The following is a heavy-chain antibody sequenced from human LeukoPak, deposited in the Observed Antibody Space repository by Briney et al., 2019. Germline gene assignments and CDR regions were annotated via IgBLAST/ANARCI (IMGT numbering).Heavy chain of an antibody. Sequence: SVRVSCKASGGTFSSYAISWVRQAPGQGLEWMGRIIPILGIANYAQKFQGRVTITADKSTSTAYMELSSLRSEDTAVYYCASTYCGGDCYSEYYYYYGMDVWGQGTTVTVSS. J-gene: IGHJ6*02. D-gene: IGHD2-21*02. CDR1: GGTFSSYA. CDR3: ASTYCGGDCYSEYYYYYGMDV. CDR2: IIPILGIA. V-gene: IGHV1-69*04.